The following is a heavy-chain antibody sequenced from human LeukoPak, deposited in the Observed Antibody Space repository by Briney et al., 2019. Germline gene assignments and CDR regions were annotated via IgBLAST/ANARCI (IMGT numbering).Heavy chain of an antibody. CDR1: GFRFSAYS. V-gene: IGHV3-48*02. CDR2: ITSGSI. D-gene: IGHD3-3*01. Sequence: GGSLRLSCTVSGFRFSAYSMNWVRQAPGKGLEWVAYITSGSIYYADFVKGRFTISRDFAKNSAHLQMNSLRDEDSAIYYCARDHDWSLDFWGQGTRVTVSS. CDR3: ARDHDWSLDF. J-gene: IGHJ4*02.